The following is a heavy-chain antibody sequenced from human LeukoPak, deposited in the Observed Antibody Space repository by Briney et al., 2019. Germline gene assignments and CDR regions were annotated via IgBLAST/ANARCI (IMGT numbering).Heavy chain of an antibody. CDR2: ISWDGGST. J-gene: IGHJ6*03. V-gene: IGHV3-43D*03. CDR1: GFTFDDYA. CDR3: AKDINRLELGYYMDV. D-gene: IGHD1-7*01. Sequence: PGGSLRLSCAASGFTFDDYAMHWVRQAPGKGLEWVSLISWDGGSTYYADSVKGRFTISRDNSKNSLYLQMNSLRAEGTALYYCAKDINRLELGYYMDVWGKGTTVTVSS.